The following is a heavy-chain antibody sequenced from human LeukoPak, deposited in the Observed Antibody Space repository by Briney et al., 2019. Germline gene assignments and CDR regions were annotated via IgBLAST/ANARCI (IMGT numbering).Heavy chain of an antibody. V-gene: IGHV3-53*01. Sequence: PGGSLRLSCAASGFTVSNNYMNWVRQAPGKGLEWVSIIYSGGSTYYADSVKGRFTISRDNSKNTLYLQMNSLRAEDTAVYFCAKDEWNYWGQGTLVTVSS. CDR1: GFTVSNNY. CDR3: AKDEWNY. D-gene: IGHD3-3*01. CDR2: IYSGGST. J-gene: IGHJ4*02.